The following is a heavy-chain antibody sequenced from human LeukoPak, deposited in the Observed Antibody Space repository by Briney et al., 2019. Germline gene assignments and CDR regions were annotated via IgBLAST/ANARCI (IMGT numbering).Heavy chain of an antibody. J-gene: IGHJ3*02. CDR2: IRSKAYGGTT. Sequence: GGSLRLSCLASGFTFGDYAMSLFRQAPGKGLEWVGFIRSKAYGGTTEYAASVKGRFTISRDDSKSIAYLQMNSLKTEDTAVYYCTRDRPRYDYGDYRDAFDIWGQGTMVTVSS. V-gene: IGHV3-49*03. D-gene: IGHD4-17*01. CDR3: TRDRPRYDYGDYRDAFDI. CDR1: GFTFGDYA.